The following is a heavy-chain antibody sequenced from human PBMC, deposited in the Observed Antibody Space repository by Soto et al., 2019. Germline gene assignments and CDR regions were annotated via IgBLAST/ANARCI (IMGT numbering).Heavy chain of an antibody. D-gene: IGHD5-12*01. CDR1: GGSLTGYY. Sequence: QVQLQQWGAGLLKPSETLSLTCTVNGGSLTGYYWSWIRQPPGKGLEWIGEVKDGGSTNYSPSLRGRVSISAATAKNTFSLRLSAVTAADTAVYFCERGQEGIVATLWDQGALVTVSS. V-gene: IGHV4-34*01. J-gene: IGHJ4*02. CDR3: ERGQEGIVATL. CDR2: VKDGGST.